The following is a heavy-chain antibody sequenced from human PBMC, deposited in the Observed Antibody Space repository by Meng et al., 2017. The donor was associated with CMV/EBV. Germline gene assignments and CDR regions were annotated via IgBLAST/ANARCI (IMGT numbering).Heavy chain of an antibody. CDR1: GFTFSSYS. J-gene: IGHJ6*02. V-gene: IGHV3-21*01. CDR3: ARYLSRAAQFPREGMDV. D-gene: IGHD6-13*01. Sequence: GESLKISCAASGFTFSSYSMNWVRQAPGKGLEWVSSISSSSSYIYYADSVKGRFTISRDNAKNSLYLQMNSLRAEDTAVYYCARYLSRAAQFPREGMDVWGQGTTVTVSS. CDR2: ISSSSSYI.